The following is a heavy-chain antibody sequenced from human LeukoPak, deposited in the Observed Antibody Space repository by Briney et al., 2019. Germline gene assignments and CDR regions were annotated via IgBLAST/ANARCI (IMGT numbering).Heavy chain of an antibody. CDR3: VKGGATVRRTYFFDS. CDR1: GFTFNAFG. Sequence: SGGSLRLSCVASGFTFNAFGMHWVRQAPGKGLEWVAFIRYDGNDKYYSGSVEGRFTISRDNPKNTLYLQMNSLRVEDTSFYYCVKGGATVRRTYFFDSWGQGALVTVSS. J-gene: IGHJ4*02. V-gene: IGHV3-30*02. D-gene: IGHD1-26*01. CDR2: IRYDGNDK.